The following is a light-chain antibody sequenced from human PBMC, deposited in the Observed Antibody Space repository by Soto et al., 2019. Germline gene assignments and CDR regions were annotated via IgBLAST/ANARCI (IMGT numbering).Light chain of an antibody. Sequence: QSALNQPPSGAEAPRQRVTISCSGSSSNIGNNAVNWYQQLPGKAPKLLIYYDDLLPSGVSDRFSGSKSGTSASMAISGLQSEDEADYYCAAWYDSLNGVVFGGGTQRTVL. CDR1: SSNIGNNA. V-gene: IGLV1-36*01. CDR2: YDD. J-gene: IGLJ2*01. CDR3: AAWYDSLNGVV.